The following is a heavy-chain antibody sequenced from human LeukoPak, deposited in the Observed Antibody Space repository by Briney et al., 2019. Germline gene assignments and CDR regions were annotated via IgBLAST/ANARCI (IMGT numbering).Heavy chain of an antibody. Sequence: ASQTLSLTCAISGGSISSGGYSWNWIRQAPGKGLEWIGYSYYSGDTYYNPSLNSRVTISIDRSKNQFSLKLSSVTAADTAVYYCARADSYDSSGYYSLRHDAFAIWGQGTMVTVSS. CDR3: ARADSYDSSGYYSLRHDAFAI. V-gene: IGHV4-30-2*01. CDR2: SYYSGDT. D-gene: IGHD3-22*01. CDR1: GGSISSGGYS. J-gene: IGHJ3*02.